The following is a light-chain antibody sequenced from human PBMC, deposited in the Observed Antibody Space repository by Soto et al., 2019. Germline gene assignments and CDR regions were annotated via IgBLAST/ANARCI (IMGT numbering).Light chain of an antibody. Sequence: EIVLTQSPGTLSLSPGERATLSCRASQSVSTNYLAWYQHQPGQTPRLLIYAASSRATGIPDRFSGSGSGTDFTLTINRLEPEDFAMYYCQQYGNSPYTFGQGTNLEIK. CDR2: AAS. J-gene: IGKJ2*01. CDR3: QQYGNSPYT. CDR1: QSVSTNY. V-gene: IGKV3-20*01.